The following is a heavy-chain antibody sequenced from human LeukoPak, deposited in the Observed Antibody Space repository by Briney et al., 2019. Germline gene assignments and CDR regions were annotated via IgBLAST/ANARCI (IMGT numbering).Heavy chain of an antibody. V-gene: IGHV3-21*01. Sequence: GGSLRLSCAASGFTFSSYSMSWVRQAPGKGLEWVSSISSSSSYIYYADSVKGRFTISRDNAKNSLYLQMNSLRAEDTAVYYCARAGGSGYYPIDYWGQGTLVTVSS. D-gene: IGHD3-22*01. CDR3: ARAGGSGYYPIDY. J-gene: IGHJ4*02. CDR1: GFTFSSYS. CDR2: ISSSSSYI.